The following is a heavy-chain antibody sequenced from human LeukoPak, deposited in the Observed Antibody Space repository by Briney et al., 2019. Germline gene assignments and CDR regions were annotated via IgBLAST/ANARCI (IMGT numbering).Heavy chain of an antibody. CDR2: ISGDGDST. V-gene: IGHV3-43*02. CDR1: GFTFDDYA. D-gene: IGHD4-11*01. CDR3: AKDLTTVGSTWFDP. J-gene: IGHJ5*02. Sequence: GGSLRLSCAASGFTFDDYAMHWVCQPPGKGLEWVSLISGDGDSTHHADSVKGRFIIYRDNSKNSLYLQMNSLRSEDTALYYCAKDLTTVGSTWFDPWGQGTLVTVSS.